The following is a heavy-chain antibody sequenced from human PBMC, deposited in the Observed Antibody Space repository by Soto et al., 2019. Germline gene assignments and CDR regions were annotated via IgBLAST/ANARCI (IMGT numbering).Heavy chain of an antibody. D-gene: IGHD3-22*01. CDR3: ARGVGYDSSGYLAFHYYYYGMDV. CDR1: GFTFSSYA. CDR2: ISGSGGST. Sequence: EVQLLESGGGLVQPGGSLRLSCAASGFTFSSYAMSWVRQAPGKGLEWVSAISGSGGSTYYADSVKGRFTISRDNSKNTLYLQMNSLRAEDTAVYYCARGVGYDSSGYLAFHYYYYGMDVWGQGTTVTVSS. J-gene: IGHJ6*02. V-gene: IGHV3-23*01.